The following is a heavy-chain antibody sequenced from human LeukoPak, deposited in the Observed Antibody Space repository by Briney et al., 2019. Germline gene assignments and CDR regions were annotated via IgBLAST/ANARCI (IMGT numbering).Heavy chain of an antibody. CDR3: ARDRTPGIAAAGTGFYFDY. D-gene: IGHD6-13*01. V-gene: IGHV3-74*01. CDR1: GFTFSRYW. Sequence: GGSLRLSCAASGFTFSRYWMHWVRQAPGEGLVWVARIHSDAISTSYADSVKGRFIISRDNAENSLYLQMNSLRAEDTAVYYCARDRTPGIAAAGTGFYFDYWGQGTLVTVSS. CDR2: IHSDAIST. J-gene: IGHJ4*02.